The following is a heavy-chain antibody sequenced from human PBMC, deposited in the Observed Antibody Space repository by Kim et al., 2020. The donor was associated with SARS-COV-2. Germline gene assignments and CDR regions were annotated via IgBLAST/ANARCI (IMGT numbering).Heavy chain of an antibody. J-gene: IGHJ6*02. CDR1: GGSISSSSYY. Sequence: SETLSLTCTVSGGSISSSSYYWGWIRQPPGKGLEWIGSIYYSGSTYYNPSLKSRVTISVDTSKNQFSLKLSSVTAADTAVYYCARDPMVRGVIMVYYYYGMDVWGQGTTVTVSS. V-gene: IGHV4-39*07. CDR3: ARDPMVRGVIMVYYYYGMDV. CDR2: IYYSGST. D-gene: IGHD3-10*01.